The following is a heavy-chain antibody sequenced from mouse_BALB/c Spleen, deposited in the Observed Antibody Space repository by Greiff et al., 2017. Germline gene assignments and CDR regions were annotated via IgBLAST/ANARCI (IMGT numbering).Heavy chain of an antibody. V-gene: IGHV5-6*01. CDR1: GFTFSSYG. CDR3: ARDLPDYYAMDY. J-gene: IGHJ4*01. CDR2: ISSGGSYT. Sequence: EVQLVESGGDLVKPGGSLKLSCAASGFTFSSYGMSWVRQTPDKRLEWVATISSGGSYTYYPDSVKGRFTISRDNAKNTLYLQMSSLKSEDTAMYYCARDLPDYYAMDYWGQGTSVTVSS. D-gene: IGHD2-1*01.